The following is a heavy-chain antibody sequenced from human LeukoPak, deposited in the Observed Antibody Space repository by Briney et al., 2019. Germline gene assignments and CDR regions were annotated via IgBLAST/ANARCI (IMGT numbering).Heavy chain of an antibody. D-gene: IGHD3-10*01. CDR3: ARDTNYGSGSSYNDA. J-gene: IGHJ4*02. V-gene: IGHV4-39*07. Sequence: SETLSLTCTVSGGSITNNNYYWDWIRQPPGKGLEWIGDLYYSGSTHYNPSLKSRVTLSVDTSKNQFSLKLSSVTAADTAVYYCARDTNYGSGSSYNDAWGQGTLVTVSS. CDR2: LYYSGST. CDR1: GGSITNNNYY.